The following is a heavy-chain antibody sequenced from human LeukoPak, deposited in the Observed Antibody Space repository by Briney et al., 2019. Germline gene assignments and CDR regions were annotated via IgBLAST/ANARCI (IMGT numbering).Heavy chain of an antibody. V-gene: IGHV3-30*04. Sequence: PGRSLRLSCAASGFTFSSYAMHWVRQAPGKGLEWVAVISYDGSNKYYADSVKGRFTISRDNSKNTLYLQMNSLRAEDTAVYYCARGGAMVNGNNWFDPWGQGTLVTVSS. D-gene: IGHD5-18*01. J-gene: IGHJ5*02. CDR3: ARGGAMVNGNNWFDP. CDR2: ISYDGSNK. CDR1: GFTFSSYA.